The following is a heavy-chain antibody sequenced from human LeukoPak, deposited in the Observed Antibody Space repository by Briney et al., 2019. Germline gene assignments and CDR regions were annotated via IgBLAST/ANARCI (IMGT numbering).Heavy chain of an antibody. CDR2: MNPNSGNT. D-gene: IGHD3-10*01. J-gene: IGHJ4*02. Sequence: ASVKVSCKASGYNFTGYYMHWVRQATGQGLEWMGWMNPNSGNTGYAQKFQGRVTMTRNTSISTAYMELSSLRSEDTAVYYCARGDWFGYYFDYWGQGTLVTVSS. V-gene: IGHV1-8*02. CDR3: ARGDWFGYYFDY. CDR1: GYNFTGYY.